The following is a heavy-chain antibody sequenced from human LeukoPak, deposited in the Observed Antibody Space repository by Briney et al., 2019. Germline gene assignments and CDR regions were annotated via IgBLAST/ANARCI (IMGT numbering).Heavy chain of an antibody. D-gene: IGHD2/OR15-2a*01. CDR1: GGSFSGYY. V-gene: IGHV4-34*01. CDR3: ASYPANNYYYYMDV. J-gene: IGHJ6*03. CDR2: INHSGST. Sequence: PSETLSLTCAVYGGSFSGYYWSWIRQPPGKGLEWIGEINHSGSTNYNPSLKSRVTISVDTSKNQFSLKLSSVTAADTAVYYCASYPANNYYYYMDVWGKGTTVTVSS.